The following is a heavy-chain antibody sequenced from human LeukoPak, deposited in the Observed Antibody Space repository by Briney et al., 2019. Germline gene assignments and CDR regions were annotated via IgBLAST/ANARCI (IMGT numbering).Heavy chain of an antibody. D-gene: IGHD1-26*01. Sequence: ASVKVSCKASGYTFTSYGISWVRQAPGQGLERMGWISAYNGNTNYTQKLQGRVTMTTDTSTSTAYMELRSLRSDDTAVYYCARVGANYYYYGMDVWGQGTKVTVPS. V-gene: IGHV1-18*01. CDR3: ARVGANYYYYGMDV. CDR2: ISAYNGNT. CDR1: GYTFTSYG. J-gene: IGHJ6*02.